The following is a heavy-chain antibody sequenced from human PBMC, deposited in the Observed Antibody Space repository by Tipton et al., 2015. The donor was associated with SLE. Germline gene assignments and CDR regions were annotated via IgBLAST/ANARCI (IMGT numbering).Heavy chain of an antibody. CDR1: GGSFSGYY. CDR3: ARETYYYDSSGSY. CDR2: INHSGST. V-gene: IGHV4-34*01. Sequence: LSLTCAVYGGSFSGYYWSWIRQPPGKGLEWIGEINHSGSTNYNPSLKSRVTISVDTSKNQFSLKLSSVTAADTAVYYCARETYYYDSSGSYWGQGTLVTVSS. D-gene: IGHD3-22*01. J-gene: IGHJ4*02.